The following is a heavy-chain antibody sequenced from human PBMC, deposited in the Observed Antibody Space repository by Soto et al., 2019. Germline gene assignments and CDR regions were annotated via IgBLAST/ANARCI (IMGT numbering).Heavy chain of an antibody. J-gene: IGHJ5*02. V-gene: IGHV3-23*01. CDR2: ISGSGGST. Sequence: GGSLRLSCAASGFTFSSYAMSWVRQAPGKGLEWVSAISGSGGSTYYADSVKGRFTISRDNSKNTLYLQMNSLRAEDTAVYYCAKGVRFLEWSSEYNWFDPSGQGTLVTVSS. CDR1: GFTFSSYA. CDR3: AKGVRFLEWSSEYNWFDP. D-gene: IGHD3-3*01.